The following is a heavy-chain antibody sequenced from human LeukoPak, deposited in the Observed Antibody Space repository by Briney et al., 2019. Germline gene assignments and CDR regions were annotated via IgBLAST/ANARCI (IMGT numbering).Heavy chain of an antibody. CDR1: GYTFTSYY. CDR3: ARDNSVGDNAWWFDP. D-gene: IGHD1-26*01. CDR2: INPTGGST. Sequence: ASVKVSCKASGYTFTSYYMHWVRQAPGQGLEWMGLINPTGGSTGYAQKFQGRVTMTRDKSTSTDYMELSSLRSEDTAIYYCARDNSVGDNAWWFDPWGQGTLVTVSS. V-gene: IGHV1-46*01. J-gene: IGHJ5*02.